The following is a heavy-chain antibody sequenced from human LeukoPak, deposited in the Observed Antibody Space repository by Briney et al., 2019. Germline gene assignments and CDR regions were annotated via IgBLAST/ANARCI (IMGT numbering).Heavy chain of an antibody. Sequence: SETLSLTCTVSGYSISSGYYWGWIRQPPGKGLEWIGSIYHSGSTYYNPSLKSRVTISVDTSKNQFSLKLSSVTAADTAVYYCARTILGDYYMDVWGKGATVTISS. V-gene: IGHV4-38-2*02. CDR2: IYHSGST. CDR1: GYSISSGYY. J-gene: IGHJ6*03. CDR3: ARTILGDYYMDV. D-gene: IGHD3-9*01.